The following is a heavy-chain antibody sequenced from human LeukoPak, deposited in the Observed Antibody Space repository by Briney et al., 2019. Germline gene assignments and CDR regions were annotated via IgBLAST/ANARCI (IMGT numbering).Heavy chain of an antibody. CDR3: ARDPRYSYGAPGFDY. CDR2: ISAYNGNT. CDR1: GYTFISYG. V-gene: IGHV1-18*01. D-gene: IGHD5-18*01. Sequence: ASVKVSCKASGYTFISYGISWVRQAPGQGLEWMGWISAYNGNTNYAQKLQGRVTMTTDTSTSTAYMELRSLRSDDTAVYYCARDPRYSYGAPGFDYWGQGTLVTVSS. J-gene: IGHJ4*02.